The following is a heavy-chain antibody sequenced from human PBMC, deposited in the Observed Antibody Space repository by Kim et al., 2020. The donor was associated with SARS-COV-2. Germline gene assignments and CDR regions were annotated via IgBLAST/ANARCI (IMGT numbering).Heavy chain of an antibody. Sequence: YNPALRRQVTISVDTSTNQFSLKLSSGTAADTAVYYCARGSGLYHPFFDYWGQGTLVTVSS. CDR3: ARGSGLYHPFFDY. V-gene: IGHV4-59*09. J-gene: IGHJ4*02. D-gene: IGHD2-2*01.